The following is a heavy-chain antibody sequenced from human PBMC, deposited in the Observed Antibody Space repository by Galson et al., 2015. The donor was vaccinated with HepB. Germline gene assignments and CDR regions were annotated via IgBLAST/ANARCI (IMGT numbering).Heavy chain of an antibody. CDR2: ISYDGSNK. CDR3: ARGAGYCSSTSCYRDYWYFDL. Sequence: SLRLSCAASGFTFSSYAMHWVRQAPGKGLEWVAVISYDGSNKYYADSVKGRFTISRDNSKNTLYLQMNSLRAEDTAVYYCARGAGYCSSTSCYRDYWYFDLWGRGTLVTVSS. CDR1: GFTFSSYA. J-gene: IGHJ2*01. D-gene: IGHD2-2*02. V-gene: IGHV3-30*04.